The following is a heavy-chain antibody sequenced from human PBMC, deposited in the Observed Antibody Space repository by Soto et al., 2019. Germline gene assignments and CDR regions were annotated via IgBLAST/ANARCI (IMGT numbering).Heavy chain of an antibody. J-gene: IGHJ4*02. D-gene: IGHD6-19*01. CDR3: ARDPEDLGSGWYLYYFDY. Sequence: HPEGSLRLSCAASGFTFSSYWMHWVRQAPGKGLVWVSRINSDGSSTSYADSVKGRFTISRDNAKNTLYLQMNSLRAEDTAVYYFARDPEDLGSGWYLYYFDYWGQGTLVTVSS. V-gene: IGHV3-74*01. CDR2: INSDGSST. CDR1: GFTFSSYW.